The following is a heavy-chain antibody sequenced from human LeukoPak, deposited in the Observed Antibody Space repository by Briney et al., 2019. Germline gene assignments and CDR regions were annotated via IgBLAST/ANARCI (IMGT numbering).Heavy chain of an antibody. CDR2: ISYDGSNK. D-gene: IGHD2-21*01. Sequence: VRQAPGKGLEWVAVISYDGSNKYYVDSVKGRFTISRDNSKNTLYLQMSSLRAEDTAVYYCAKDTLRGGGPISYWGQGTLVTVSS. J-gene: IGHJ4*02. V-gene: IGHV3-30*18. CDR3: AKDTLRGGGPISY.